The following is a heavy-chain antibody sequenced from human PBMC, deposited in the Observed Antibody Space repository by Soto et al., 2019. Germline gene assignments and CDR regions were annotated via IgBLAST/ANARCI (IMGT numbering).Heavy chain of an antibody. CDR2: CSGSGGSA. J-gene: IGHJ4*02. Sequence: GGSVRLSCAASGFTFSSYAMSWVSQAPGKGLEWVSVCSGSGGSAYYADSVKGRFTISRDNSKNTLYLQMNSLRAEDTALYYCAKVSYSSNICPLGFWGQGTLVTVSS. CDR3: AKVSYSSNICPLGF. D-gene: IGHD2-2*01. V-gene: IGHV3-23*01. CDR1: GFTFSSYA.